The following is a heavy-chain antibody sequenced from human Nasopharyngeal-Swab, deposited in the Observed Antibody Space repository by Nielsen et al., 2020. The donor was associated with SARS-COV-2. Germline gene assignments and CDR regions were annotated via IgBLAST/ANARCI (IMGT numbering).Heavy chain of an antibody. V-gene: IGHV3-21*04. Sequence: GESLKISCAASGFTFSSYSINWVRQAPGKGLEWVSSISSSSSYIYYADSVKGRFTISRDNSKNSLYLQMNSLRTEVTALYYCAKDGDGYNSDAFDIWGQGTMVIVSS. D-gene: IGHD5-24*01. CDR3: AKDGDGYNSDAFDI. CDR1: GFTFSSYS. J-gene: IGHJ3*02. CDR2: ISSSSSYI.